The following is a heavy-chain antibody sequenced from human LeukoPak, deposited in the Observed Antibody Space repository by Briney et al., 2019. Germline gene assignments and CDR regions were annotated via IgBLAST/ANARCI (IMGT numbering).Heavy chain of an antibody. CDR2: IYYSGST. Sequence: SETLSLTCTVSGGSISSGDYYWSWIRQPPGKGLEWIGYIYYSGSTYYNPSLKSRVTISVDTSKNQFSLKLSSVTAADTAVYYCAREGEDGYKALDYWGQGTLVTVSS. CDR3: AREGEDGYKALDY. J-gene: IGHJ4*02. D-gene: IGHD5-24*01. V-gene: IGHV4-31*03. CDR1: GGSISSGDYY.